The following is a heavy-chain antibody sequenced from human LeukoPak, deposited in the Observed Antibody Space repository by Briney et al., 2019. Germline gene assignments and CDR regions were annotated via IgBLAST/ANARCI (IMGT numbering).Heavy chain of an antibody. V-gene: IGHV3-33*08. Sequence: GGSLRLSCAASGFTFSSYGMHWVRQAPGKGLEWVAVIWYDGSNKYYADSVEGRFTISRDNSKNTLYLQMNSLRAEDTAVYYCARDRYGSGSYPLYTFDYWGQGTLVTVSS. D-gene: IGHD3-10*01. CDR3: ARDRYGSGSYPLYTFDY. CDR1: GFTFSSYG. CDR2: IWYDGSNK. J-gene: IGHJ4*02.